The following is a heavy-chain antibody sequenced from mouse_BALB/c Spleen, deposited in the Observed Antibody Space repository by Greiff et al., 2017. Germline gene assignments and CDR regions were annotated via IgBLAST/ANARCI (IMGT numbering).Heavy chain of an antibody. Sequence: VKLQQSAAELARPGASVKMSCKASGYTFTSYTMHWVKQRPGQGLEWIGYINPSSGYTEYNQKFKDKTTLTADKSSSTAYMQLSSLTSEDSAVYYCARYNYGKVMDYWGQGTSVTVSS. V-gene: IGHV1-4*02. CDR1: GYTFTSYT. J-gene: IGHJ4*01. CDR2: INPSSGYT. CDR3: ARYNYGKVMDY. D-gene: IGHD2-1*01.